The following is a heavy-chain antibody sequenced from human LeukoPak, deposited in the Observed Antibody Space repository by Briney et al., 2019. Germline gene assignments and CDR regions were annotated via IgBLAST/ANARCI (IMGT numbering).Heavy chain of an antibody. Sequence: SGGSLRLSCAASGFTFSSYGMHWVRQAPGKGLEWVAVISYDGSNKYYADSVKGRFTISRDSSKNTLYLQMNSLRAEDTAVYYCAKVHDSGGAFDIWGQGTMVTVSS. V-gene: IGHV3-30*18. D-gene: IGHD3-3*01. J-gene: IGHJ3*02. CDR1: GFTFSSYG. CDR2: ISYDGSNK. CDR3: AKVHDSGGAFDI.